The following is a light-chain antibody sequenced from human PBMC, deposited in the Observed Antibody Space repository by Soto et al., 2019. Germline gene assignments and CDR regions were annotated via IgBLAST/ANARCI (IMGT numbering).Light chain of an antibody. CDR1: QSVTGSY. J-gene: IGKJ1*01. V-gene: IGKV3-20*01. CDR2: GAS. Sequence: EIVLTQSPGTLSLSPGERATLSCRASQSVTGSYLAWYQQKPGQAPRLLIYGASTRATGIPDRFSGSGSGTDFXXXXXRXXPXXXAVYYCQQYGRSPPKTFGQGTKVEIK. CDR3: QQYGRSPPKT.